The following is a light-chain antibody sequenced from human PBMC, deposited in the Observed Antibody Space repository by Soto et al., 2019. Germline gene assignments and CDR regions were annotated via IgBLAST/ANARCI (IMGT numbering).Light chain of an antibody. Sequence: DIQMTQSPSSLSASVGDRVTITCQASQDITNYLNWYQQKPGKAPKLLIYDASNLETGVPSRFIGSGSGRDFTFTISRLQPEDIATYYCQQYDNLPRTFGQGTKLEIK. J-gene: IGKJ2*01. CDR2: DAS. CDR1: QDITNY. CDR3: QQYDNLPRT. V-gene: IGKV1-33*01.